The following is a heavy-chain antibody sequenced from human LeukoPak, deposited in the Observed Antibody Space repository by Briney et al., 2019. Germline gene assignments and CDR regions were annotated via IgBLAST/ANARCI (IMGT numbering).Heavy chain of an antibody. Sequence: SETLSLTCTVSGGSISSYYWSWIRQPPGKGLEWIGYIYYSGSTNYNPSLKSRVSMSVDTSKNQFSLRLRSVTAADTAMYYCARDSSNYGPYYYYMAVWGKGTTVTVSS. CDR3: ARDSSNYGPYYYYMAV. CDR2: IYYSGST. CDR1: GGSISSYY. V-gene: IGHV4-59*12. J-gene: IGHJ6*03. D-gene: IGHD3-16*01.